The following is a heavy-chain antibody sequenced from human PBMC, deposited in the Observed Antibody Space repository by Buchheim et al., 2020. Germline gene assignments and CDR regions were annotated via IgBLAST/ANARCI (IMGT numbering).Heavy chain of an antibody. J-gene: IGHJ4*02. CDR1: GDSISSGVYY. Sequence: QVQLQESGPGLVKPSQTLSLTCTVSGDSISSGVYYWSWIRQHPGKGLEWIGYIYYSGSTYYNPSLKSRATISVDTSNNQFSLKLSSVTAADTAVYYCARDLTGGLRGSFDYWGQGTL. CDR2: IYYSGST. V-gene: IGHV4-31*03. CDR3: ARDLTGGLRGSFDY. D-gene: IGHD1-26*01.